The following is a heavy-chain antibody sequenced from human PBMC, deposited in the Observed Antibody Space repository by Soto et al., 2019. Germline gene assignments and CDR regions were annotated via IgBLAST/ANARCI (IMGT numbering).Heavy chain of an antibody. CDR2: IYYSGST. J-gene: IGHJ5*02. Sequence: ASETLSLTCTVSGGSISSYYWSWIRQPPGKGLEWIGYIYYSGSTNYNPSPKSRVTISVDTSKNQFSLKLSSVTAADTAVYYFARDKPYYYDSSGYYRSRFDPWGQGTLVTVSS. V-gene: IGHV4-59*01. D-gene: IGHD3-22*01. CDR3: ARDKPYYYDSSGYYRSRFDP. CDR1: GGSISSYY.